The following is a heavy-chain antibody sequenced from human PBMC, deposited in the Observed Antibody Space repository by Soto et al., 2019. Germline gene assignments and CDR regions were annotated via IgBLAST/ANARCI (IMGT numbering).Heavy chain of an antibody. Sequence: QVQLQESGPGLVKPSQTLSLTCTVSGGSISSGGYYWSWLRQQPGKGLVWIGYIYYSVSTYYNPLPESLVNISVDTYTNQLSLKIGSVTAAARAVYYWAREGVGGAAAPFDCWCQGTLVTVSS. CDR3: AREGVGGAAAPFDC. CDR2: IYYSVST. CDR1: GGSISSGGYY. D-gene: IGHD6-13*01. V-gene: IGHV4-31*01. J-gene: IGHJ4*02.